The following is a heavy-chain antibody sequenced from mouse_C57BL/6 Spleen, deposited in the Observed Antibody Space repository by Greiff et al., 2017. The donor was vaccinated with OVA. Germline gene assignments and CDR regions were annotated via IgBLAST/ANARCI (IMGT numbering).Heavy chain of an antibody. Sequence: EVQLQQSGPELVKPGASVKISCKASGYTFTDYYMNWVKQSHGKSLEWIGDINPNNGGTSYNPKFKGKATLTVDKSSSTAYMKLRSLTSENSAVYYCATQDSSGYLAYWGQGTLVTVSA. V-gene: IGHV1-26*01. CDR1: GYTFTDYY. J-gene: IGHJ3*01. CDR2: INPNNGGT. CDR3: ATQDSSGYLAY. D-gene: IGHD3-2*02.